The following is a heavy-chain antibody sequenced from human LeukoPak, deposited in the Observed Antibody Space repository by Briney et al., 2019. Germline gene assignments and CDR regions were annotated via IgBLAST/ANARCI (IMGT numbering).Heavy chain of an antibody. J-gene: IGHJ6*02. D-gene: IGHD6-13*01. CDR1: VAPSIGNS. CDR3: ARAARYSSSWDYYYGMDV. V-gene: IGHV4-59*01. Sequence: SETLSLTCTVSVAPSIGNSGTWIGQPPGKGLEGFGYIYYSGSTNYNPSLKSRVTISVDTSKNQFSLKLSSVTAADTAVYYCARAARYSSSWDYYYGMDVWGQGTTVTVSS. CDR2: IYYSGST.